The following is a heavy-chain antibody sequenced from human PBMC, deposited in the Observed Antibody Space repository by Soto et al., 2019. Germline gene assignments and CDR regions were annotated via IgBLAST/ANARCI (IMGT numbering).Heavy chain of an antibody. V-gene: IGHV3-30-3*01. J-gene: IGHJ6*02. CDR3: ARDKYYYGMDV. CDR2: ISYDGSNK. CDR1: GFTFSSYA. Sequence: QVQLVESGGGVVQPGRSLRLSCAASGFTFSSYAMHWVRQAPGKGLEWVAVISYDGSNKYYADSVKGRFTISRDNPKNTLYLQMNSLRAEDTAVYYCARDKYYYGMDVWGQGTTVTVSS.